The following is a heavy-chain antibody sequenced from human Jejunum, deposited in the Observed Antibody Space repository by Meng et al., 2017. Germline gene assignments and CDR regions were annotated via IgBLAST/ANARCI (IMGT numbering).Heavy chain of an antibody. J-gene: IGHJ4*02. D-gene: IGHD6-25*01. CDR1: GYSISSGYY. V-gene: IGHV4-38-2*02. Sequence: GSLRLSCTVSGYSISSGYYWGWIRQPPGKGLEWIGSIYHSGSTYSNPSLKSRVTISVDTSKNQFSLKLSSVTAADTAVYYCARGRLFWGQGTLVTV. CDR2: IYHSGST. CDR3: ARGRLF.